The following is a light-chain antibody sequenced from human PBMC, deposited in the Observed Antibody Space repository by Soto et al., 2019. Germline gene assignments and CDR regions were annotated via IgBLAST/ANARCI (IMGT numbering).Light chain of an antibody. V-gene: IGKV3-15*01. J-gene: IGKJ2*01. Sequence: EIVMTQSPATLSVSPGERATLSCRASQNVGGSVAWYQQKPGQAPRLLIYRASTRATGVPDRFSGSRSGTEFTLSISNLQSEDSAVYYCQQYESWPPLFTFGQGTKVDI. CDR3: QQYESWPPLFT. CDR1: QNVGGS. CDR2: RAS.